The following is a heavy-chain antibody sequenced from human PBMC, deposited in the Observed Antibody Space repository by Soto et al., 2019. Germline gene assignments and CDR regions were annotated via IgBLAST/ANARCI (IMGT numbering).Heavy chain of an antibody. D-gene: IGHD2-21*01. J-gene: IGHJ3*02. V-gene: IGHV1-3*01. Sequence: QVQLVQSGAEVKQPGASVSVSCKASGYSFTSYSMHWVRQAPGQRLEWMGWINAANGKRKYSQNFQGRVTVTTDTSASTAYMALSGLRSEDMAVYYCARYSADAFDIWGQGTMVTVSS. CDR2: INAANGKR. CDR3: ARYSADAFDI. CDR1: GYSFTSYS.